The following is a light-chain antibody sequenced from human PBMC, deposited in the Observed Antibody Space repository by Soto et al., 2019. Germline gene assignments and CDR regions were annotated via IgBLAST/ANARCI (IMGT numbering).Light chain of an antibody. CDR2: GAS. CDR1: QSVSRN. V-gene: IGKV3-15*01. Sequence: EIVMPQSPATLSVSPGERVTLSCRASQSVSRNLAWYQQIPGQAPRLLIYGASTRAAGIPARFSGSGSGTESTLTISLLQSEDFAVYYCQQYNTWPPLAFGGGTKVEIK. CDR3: QQYNTWPPLA. J-gene: IGKJ4*01.